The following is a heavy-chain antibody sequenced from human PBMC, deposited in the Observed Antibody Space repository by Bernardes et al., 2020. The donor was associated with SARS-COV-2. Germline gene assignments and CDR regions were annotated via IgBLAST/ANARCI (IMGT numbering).Heavy chain of an antibody. V-gene: IGHV4-39*07. Sequence: SEPLSLTCTVSGDSITSSSYYWGWLRQPPGMGLEWIGRIYYRGSTYYNPSLKRRVNISVDTSKNQFSLNLSSVTAADTAVYYGASEPFDCGGIDADAFDIWGQGAIVTVSS. D-gene: IGHD2-21*01. J-gene: IGHJ3*02. CDR1: GDSITSSSYY. CDR2: IYYRGST. CDR3: ASEPFDCGGIDADAFDI.